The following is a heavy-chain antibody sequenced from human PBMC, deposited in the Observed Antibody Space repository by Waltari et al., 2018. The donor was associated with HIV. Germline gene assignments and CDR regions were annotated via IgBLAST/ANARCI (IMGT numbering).Heavy chain of an antibody. V-gene: IGHV4-39*01. Sequence: QLQLQESGPRLVKPSETLSLTCTVSGGSISSSNYYWGWIRQPPGKGLEWIGSIFYSGNPIYNASLRIRVTRSVDTSTNQFSLKLNSGTAADTAVYYLARMVYGSGWFDYWGQGALVTVSS. CDR1: GGSISSSNYY. D-gene: IGHD2-8*01. CDR3: ARMVYGSGWFDY. CDR2: IFYSGNP. J-gene: IGHJ5*01.